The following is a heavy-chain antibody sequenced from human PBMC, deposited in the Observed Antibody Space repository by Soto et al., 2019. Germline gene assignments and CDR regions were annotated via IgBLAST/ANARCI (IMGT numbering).Heavy chain of an antibody. J-gene: IGHJ4*02. D-gene: IGHD1-26*01. CDR1: VGSLSGYD. CDR2: IIPIFGTA. V-gene: IGHV1-69*13. Sequence: VKCFYMARVGSLSGYDISLVRQAPGQGLEWMGGIIPIFGTANYAKKFQGRVTITADKSTSTAYMELSSLRSEDTDVYYCARDLGGFFDYWGQGTLVTVSS. CDR3: ARDLGGFFDY.